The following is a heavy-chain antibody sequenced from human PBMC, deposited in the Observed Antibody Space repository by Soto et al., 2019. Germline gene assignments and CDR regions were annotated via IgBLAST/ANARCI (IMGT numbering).Heavy chain of an antibody. D-gene: IGHD2-2*01. CDR1: GYTFTGYY. J-gene: IGHJ3*02. CDR2: INPNSGGT. V-gene: IGHV1-2*04. CDR3: ARELVVVPAANGDFDI. Sequence: ASVKVSCKASGYTFTGYYMHWVRQAPGQGLEWMGWINPNSGGTNYAQKFQGWVTMTRDTSISTAYMELSRLRSDDTAVYYCARELVVVPAANGDFDIWGQGTMVTVSS.